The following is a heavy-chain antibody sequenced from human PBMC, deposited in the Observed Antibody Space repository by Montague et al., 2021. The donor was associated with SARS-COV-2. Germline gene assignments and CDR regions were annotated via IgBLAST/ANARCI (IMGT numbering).Heavy chain of an antibody. V-gene: IGHV3-30*18. J-gene: IGHJ4*02. CDR1: GFTFSSYG. CDR3: AKDWWIKIAAPEYFDY. D-gene: IGHD6-25*01. Sequence: SLRLSCAASGFTFSSYGIHWVRQAPGKGLEWVAVISYDGSNKYYADPVKGRFTISRDNSKNTLYLQMNSLRTEDTAVYYCAKDWWIKIAAPEYFDYWGQGTLVTVSS. CDR2: ISYDGSNK.